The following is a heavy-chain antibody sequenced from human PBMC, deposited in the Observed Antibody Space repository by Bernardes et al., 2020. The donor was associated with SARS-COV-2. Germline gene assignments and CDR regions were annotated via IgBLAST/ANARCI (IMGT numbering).Heavy chain of an antibody. D-gene: IGHD3-22*01. Sequence: GGSLRLSCAASGFTFSSYAMTWVRQAPGKGLEWVSAIIGTGGGTFYADSVKGRFTISRDNSKNTLYLQMNNLRTEDTAVYYCAKLGLDTRGYQRFYFDYWGQGTLVTVSS. V-gene: IGHV3-23*01. CDR2: IIGTGGGT. CDR1: GFTFSSYA. J-gene: IGHJ4*02. CDR3: AKLGLDTRGYQRFYFDY.